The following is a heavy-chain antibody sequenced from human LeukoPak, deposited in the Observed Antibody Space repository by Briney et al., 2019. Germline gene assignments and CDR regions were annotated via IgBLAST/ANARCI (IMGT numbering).Heavy chain of an antibody. D-gene: IGHD6-19*01. Sequence: GGSLRLPCAASGFTFSSYSMNWVRQAPGKGLEWVSGISWNSGSIGYADSVKGRFTISRDNAKNSLYLQMNSLRAEDMALYYCAKGTSGWYGGGFDYWGQGTLVTVSS. CDR2: ISWNSGSI. CDR3: AKGTSGWYGGGFDY. J-gene: IGHJ4*02. V-gene: IGHV3-9*03. CDR1: GFTFSSYS.